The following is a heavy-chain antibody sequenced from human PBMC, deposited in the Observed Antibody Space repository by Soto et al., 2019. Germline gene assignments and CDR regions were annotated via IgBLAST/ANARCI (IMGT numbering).Heavy chain of an antibody. CDR1: GGSISSRGYY. Sequence: QLQLQESGPGLVKPSETLSLTCTVSGGSISSRGYYWGWIRQPPGKGLEWIGTIYYSGSTYYNPSLKSRVAISVDTSKHQSSLQLSSVTAADTAVYYCATSNWFDPWGQGTLVTVSS. J-gene: IGHJ5*02. CDR3: ATSNWFDP. V-gene: IGHV4-39*01. CDR2: IYYSGST.